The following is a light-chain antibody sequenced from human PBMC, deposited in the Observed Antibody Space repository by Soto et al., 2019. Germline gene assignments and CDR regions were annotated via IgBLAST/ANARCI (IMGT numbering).Light chain of an antibody. CDR2: GYS. CDR1: SSNIGAGSE. V-gene: IGLV1-40*01. J-gene: IGLJ1*01. Sequence: QSVLTQPPSVSGAPGQRVTISCTGSSSNIGAGSEVHWYQHLPGTAPKLLIFGYSNRHSGVPDRFSGSKSGTSATLGITGFQTGDEADYYCGSWDSSLSAYVFGTGTKVTVL. CDR3: GSWDSSLSAYV.